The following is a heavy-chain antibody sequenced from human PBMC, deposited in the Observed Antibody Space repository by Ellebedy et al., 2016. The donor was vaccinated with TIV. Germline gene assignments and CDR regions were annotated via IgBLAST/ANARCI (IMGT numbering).Heavy chain of an antibody. CDR2: VAWDDDK. CDR3: ARMRAADYGDHGQIDY. Sequence: SGPTLVKPTQTLTLTCTFSGFSLSTAGVGVGWIRQPPGKALEWLALVAWDDDKTYTTSLKTRLTISKDTSKNQVVLTMTNMDPVDTATYYCARMRAADYGDHGQIDYWGQGTLVTVSS. D-gene: IGHD4-17*01. J-gene: IGHJ4*02. CDR1: GFSLSTAGVG. V-gene: IGHV2-70*01.